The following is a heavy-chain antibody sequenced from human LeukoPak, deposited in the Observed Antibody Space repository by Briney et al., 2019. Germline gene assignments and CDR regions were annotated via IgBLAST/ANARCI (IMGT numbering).Heavy chain of an antibody. Sequence: PGGSLRLSCAASGFTFGDTWMNWVRQVPGQGLEWVANIKQDGSEKFYVASVKGRFTISRDNGKSSLYLQMNSLRDEDTALYYCATSYDMGWLIGYWGQGTLVTVSS. CDR3: ATSYDMGWLIGY. D-gene: IGHD3/OR15-3a*01. CDR2: IKQDGSEK. V-gene: IGHV3-7*03. CDR1: GFTFGDTW. J-gene: IGHJ4*02.